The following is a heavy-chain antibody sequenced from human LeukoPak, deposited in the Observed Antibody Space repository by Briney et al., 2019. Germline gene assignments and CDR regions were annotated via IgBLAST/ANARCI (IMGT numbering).Heavy chain of an antibody. CDR1: GGSISSYY. Sequence: SETLSLTCTVSGGSISSYYWSWIRQPPGKGLEWIGYIYYSGSTNYNPSLKSRVTISVDTSKNQFSLKLSSVTAADTAVYYCARATDGMIVVAGEFDYWGQGTLVTVSS. D-gene: IGHD3-22*01. J-gene: IGHJ4*02. CDR2: IYYSGST. V-gene: IGHV4-59*01. CDR3: ARATDGMIVVAGEFDY.